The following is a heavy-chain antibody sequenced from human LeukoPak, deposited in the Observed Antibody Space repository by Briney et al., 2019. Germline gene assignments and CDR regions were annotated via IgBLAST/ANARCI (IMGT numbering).Heavy chain of an antibody. Sequence: SQTLSLTCTVSGGSISSGGYYWSWIRQHPGKGLEWIGCIYYSGSTYYNPSLKSRVTISVDTSKNQFSLKLSSVTAADTAVYYCARAIRGYSGYDDYWGQGTLVTVSS. CDR3: ARAIRGYSGYDDY. CDR1: GGSISSGGYY. D-gene: IGHD5-12*01. J-gene: IGHJ4*02. V-gene: IGHV4-31*03. CDR2: IYYSGST.